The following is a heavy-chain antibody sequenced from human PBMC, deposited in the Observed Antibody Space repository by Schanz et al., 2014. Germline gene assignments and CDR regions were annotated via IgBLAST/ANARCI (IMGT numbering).Heavy chain of an antibody. CDR3: ATNNGHYAFDF. J-gene: IGHJ3*01. Sequence: EVQLVESGGGLVKPGGSLRLSCATSGLTFTSAWMSWVRQAPGKGLEWVGRIKGKTDGGTADYAAPMKGRFTISRDDSENTLFLQMSSQETDDSACDCCATNNGHYAFDFWGQGTMVTVSS. CDR1: GLTFTSAW. CDR2: IKGKTDGGTA. V-gene: IGHV3-15*01. D-gene: IGHD2-8*01.